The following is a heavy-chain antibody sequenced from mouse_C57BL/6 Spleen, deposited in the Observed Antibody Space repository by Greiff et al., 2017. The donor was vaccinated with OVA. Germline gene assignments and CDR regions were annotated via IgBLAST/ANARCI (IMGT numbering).Heavy chain of an antibody. CDR1: GYTFTSYW. CDR3: ARGGFYYGNEGDY. V-gene: IGHV1-55*01. J-gene: IGHJ2*01. D-gene: IGHD2-1*01. Sequence: QVQLQQPGAELVMPGASVKLSCKASGYTFTSYWMHWVKQRPGQGLEWIGDIYPGSGSTNYNEKFKSKATLTVDTSSSTAYMQLSSLTSEDSAVYYCARGGFYYGNEGDYWGQGTTLTVSS. CDR2: IYPGSGST.